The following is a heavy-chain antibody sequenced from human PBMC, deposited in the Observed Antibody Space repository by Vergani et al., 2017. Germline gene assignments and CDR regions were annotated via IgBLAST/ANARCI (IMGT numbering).Heavy chain of an antibody. V-gene: IGHV3-23*01. CDR1: GFTFSSYA. CDR3: AKLPLIVVVPHANNYMDV. CDR2: ISGRGGST. D-gene: IGHD2-2*01. Sequence: EVQLLESGGGLVQPGGSLRLSCAASGFTFSSYAMSWVRQAPGKGLEWVSAISGRGGSTYYADSVKGRFTISRDNSKNTLYLQMNSLRAEDTAVYYCAKLPLIVVVPHANNYMDVWGKGTTVTVSS. J-gene: IGHJ6*03.